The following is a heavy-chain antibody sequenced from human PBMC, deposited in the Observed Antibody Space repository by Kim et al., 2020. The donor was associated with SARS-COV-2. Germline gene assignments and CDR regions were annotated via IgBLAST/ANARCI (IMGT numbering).Heavy chain of an antibody. CDR3: ARDTGRQDYSHFDY. Sequence: PSLKSRVTISVDTSKNQFSLKLSSVTAADTAVYYCARDTGRQDYSHFDYWGQGTLVTVSS. D-gene: IGHD3-10*01. J-gene: IGHJ4*02. V-gene: IGHV4-59*01.